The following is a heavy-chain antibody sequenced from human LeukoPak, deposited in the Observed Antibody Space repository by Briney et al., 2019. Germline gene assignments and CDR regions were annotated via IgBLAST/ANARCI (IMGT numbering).Heavy chain of an antibody. CDR2: TSDRGDYT. V-gene: IGHV3-23*01. CDR1: GFTFTSYS. Sequence: QPGGSLRLSCAASGFTFTSYSMSWVRQAPGKGLERVSGTSDRGDYTYYADSVKGRFTISRDNSKNTLYLQMNSLRAEDTALYFCAKKAQYNGNYPLDYWGQGTLVTVSS. J-gene: IGHJ4*02. CDR3: AKKAQYNGNYPLDY. D-gene: IGHD1-26*01.